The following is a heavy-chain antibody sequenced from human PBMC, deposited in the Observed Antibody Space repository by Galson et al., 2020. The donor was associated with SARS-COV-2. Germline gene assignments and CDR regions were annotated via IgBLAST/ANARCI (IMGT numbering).Heavy chain of an antibody. D-gene: IGHD1-26*01. CDR1: GFTFSSYA. J-gene: IGHJ6*02. V-gene: IGHV3-30-3*01. CDR3: ARAVKWYYGMDV. CDR2: ISYDGSNK. Sequence: TGGSLRLSCAASGFTFSSYAMHWVRQAPGKGLEWVAVISYDGSNKYYADSVKGRFTISRDNSKNTLYLQMNSLRAEDTAVYYCARAVKWYYGMDVWGQGTTVTVSS.